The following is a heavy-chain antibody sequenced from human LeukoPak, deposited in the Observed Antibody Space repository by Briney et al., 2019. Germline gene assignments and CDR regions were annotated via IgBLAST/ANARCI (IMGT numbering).Heavy chain of an antibody. Sequence: ASETLSLTCAVYGGSFSGYYWSWIRQPPGKGLEWIGEINHSGSTNYNPSLKSRVTISVDTSKNQFSLKLSSVTAADTAVYYCARRPITTTASLSRPTGYYYMDVWGKGTTVTISS. CDR3: ARRPITTTASLSRPTGYYYMDV. CDR1: GGSFSGYY. J-gene: IGHJ6*03. CDR2: INHSGST. D-gene: IGHD5-12*01. V-gene: IGHV4-34*01.